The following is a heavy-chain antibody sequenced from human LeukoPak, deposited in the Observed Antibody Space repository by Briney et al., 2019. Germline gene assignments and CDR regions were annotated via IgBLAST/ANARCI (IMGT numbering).Heavy chain of an antibody. J-gene: IGHJ4*02. CDR2: IYSGGST. V-gene: IGHV3-66*01. CDR3: AKANWVSNADAVW. Sequence: GGSLRLSCAASGFTVSSNYMSWVRQTPGKGLEWVSVIYSGGSTYYADTVKGRFTISRDNSKNTLYLQMNSLRAEDTAVYYCAKANWVSNADAVWWGQGTLVTVSS. D-gene: IGHD1-1*01. CDR1: GFTVSSNY.